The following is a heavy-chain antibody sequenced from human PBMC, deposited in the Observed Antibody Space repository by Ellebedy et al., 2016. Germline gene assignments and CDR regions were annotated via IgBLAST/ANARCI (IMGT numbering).Heavy chain of an antibody. D-gene: IGHD2-21*01. CDR2: INSDGSST. CDR3: ARDGGAPGRDWYFDL. V-gene: IGHV3-74*01. CDR1: GFTFSSDW. J-gene: IGHJ2*01. Sequence: GESLKISCVGSGFTFSSDWFHWVRQAPGKGLLWVSRINSDGSSTSYADSVKGRFTVSRDNAKNTLYLQMNSLTVEDTAVYYCARDGGAPGRDWYFDLWGRGTLVTVSS.